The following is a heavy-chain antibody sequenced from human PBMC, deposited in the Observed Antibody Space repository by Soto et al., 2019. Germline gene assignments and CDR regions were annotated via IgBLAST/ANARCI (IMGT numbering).Heavy chain of an antibody. CDR2: ISAYNGNT. Sequence: GASVKVSCKASGYTFTSYGISWVRQAPGQGIERMGWISAYNGNTNYAQKLQGRVTMTTDTSTSTAYMELGSLRSDDTAVYYCAMLEQLDRRTWYFQHWGQGTLVTVSS. J-gene: IGHJ1*01. CDR1: GYTFTSYG. CDR3: AMLEQLDRRTWYFQH. D-gene: IGHD1-1*01. V-gene: IGHV1-18*01.